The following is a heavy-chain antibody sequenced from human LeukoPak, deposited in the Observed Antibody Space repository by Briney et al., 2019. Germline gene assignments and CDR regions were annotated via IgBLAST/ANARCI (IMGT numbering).Heavy chain of an antibody. CDR3: TRAASSGPLFTYHMDV. D-gene: IGHD3-22*01. CDR1: GGAISSSDDY. Sequence: SETLSLTCSVSGGAISSSDDYWGFVRQTPGKGLEWMGSIYYIGSSHYNPSLRSRATISVDTSKNQFSLKLSSVTAADTAVYYCTRAASSGPLFTYHMDVWGKGTTVTVSS. CDR2: IYYIGSS. J-gene: IGHJ6*03. V-gene: IGHV4-39*07.